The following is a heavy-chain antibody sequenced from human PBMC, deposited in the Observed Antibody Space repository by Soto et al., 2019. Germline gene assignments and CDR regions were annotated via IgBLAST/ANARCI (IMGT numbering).Heavy chain of an antibody. V-gene: IGHV3-30*03. J-gene: IGHJ5*01. Sequence: QVQLVESGGGVVQPGRSLRLTCAGSGFTFSRKGMHWVRQAPGKGLEWVALVSYDGTKKYYVDSVKGRFTISRDNSENTLYLQMNSLRAEDTAVYYCARWVGGSMSDNSGKYDSWGQGTLVTVSS. CDR2: VSYDGTKK. D-gene: IGHD3-22*01. CDR3: ARWVGGSMSDNSGKYDS. CDR1: GFTFSRKG.